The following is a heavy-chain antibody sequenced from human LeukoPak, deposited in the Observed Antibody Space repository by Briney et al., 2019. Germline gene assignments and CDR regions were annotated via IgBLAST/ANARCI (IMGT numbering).Heavy chain of an antibody. J-gene: IGHJ4*02. CDR1: GFTFSNYW. Sequence: GGSLRLSCAASGFTFSNYWMCWVRQAPGKGLEWVANIKLDGSEKYYVDSVKGRFTISRDNTKNSVYLQMNSLRAEDTALYYCARETTVTSGYYPRTDLDYWGQGTLVTVSS. V-gene: IGHV3-7*01. CDR3: ARETTVTSGYYPRTDLDY. D-gene: IGHD3-22*01. CDR2: IKLDGSEK.